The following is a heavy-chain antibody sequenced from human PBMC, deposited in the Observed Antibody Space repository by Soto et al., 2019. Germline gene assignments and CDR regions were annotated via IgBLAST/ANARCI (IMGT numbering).Heavy chain of an antibody. CDR2: IWSAGSNQ. V-gene: IGHV3-33*01. Sequence: QVQLVESGGGVVQPGRSLRLSCAASGFTFSSYGMHWVRQAPGKGLEWVAVIWSAGSNQYYADSVKGRFTISRDNSKNTLYLQMNSLRAEDTAVYYCARGAFQSENYYYYGMDVWGQGTTVTVSS. CDR1: GFTFSSYG. CDR3: ARGAFQSENYYYYGMDV. J-gene: IGHJ6*02.